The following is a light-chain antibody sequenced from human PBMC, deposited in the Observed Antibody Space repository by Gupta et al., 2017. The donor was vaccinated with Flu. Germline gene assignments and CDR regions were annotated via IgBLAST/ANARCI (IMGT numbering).Light chain of an antibody. CDR3: QSYYSGARDVV. J-gene: IGLJ2*01. CDR2: EDN. Sequence: FMLTTPHSVSASPGPTVTISGTRNRGSIATNYVQWYQQRPGSSPTTVIYEDNQRPSQVTAPAVGSGDSSSTSASLTISELQTEDEADYSSQSYYSGARDVVFGGGTMLTVL. CDR1: RGSIATNY. V-gene: IGLV6-57*01.